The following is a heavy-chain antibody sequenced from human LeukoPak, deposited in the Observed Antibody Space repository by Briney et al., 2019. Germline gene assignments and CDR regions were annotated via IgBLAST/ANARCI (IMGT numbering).Heavy chain of an antibody. J-gene: IGHJ4*02. Sequence: GRSLRLSCAASGFTFSSYTMNWVRQAPGKGLEWVSYISSTSSAIYYADSLKGRFTISRDNSKNSLYLQMNSVRAGDTAVYYCARVIGSYGDSAYWGQGTLVTVSS. D-gene: IGHD1-26*01. V-gene: IGHV3-48*04. CDR3: ARVIGSYGDSAY. CDR2: ISSTSSAI. CDR1: GFTFSSYT.